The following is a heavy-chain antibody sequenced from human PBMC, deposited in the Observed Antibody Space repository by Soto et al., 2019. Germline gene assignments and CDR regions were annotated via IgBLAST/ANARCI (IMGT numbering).Heavy chain of an antibody. J-gene: IGHJ4*02. CDR3: ARLLYDMAPFDY. Sequence: LGESLKISCKGSGYSFTSYWISWVRQMPGKGLEWMGRIDPSDSYTNYSPSFQGHVTNSADKSISTAYLQWSSLKASDTAMYYCARLLYDMAPFDYWGQGTLVTVSS. CDR1: GYSFTSYW. V-gene: IGHV5-10-1*01. CDR2: IDPSDSYT. D-gene: IGHD3-3*01.